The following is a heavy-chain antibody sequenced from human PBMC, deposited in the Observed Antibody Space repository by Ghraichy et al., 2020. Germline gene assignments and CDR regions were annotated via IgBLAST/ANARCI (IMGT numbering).Heavy chain of an antibody. V-gene: IGHV3-7*01. J-gene: IGHJ4*02. CDR3: ARDLGGGWYFDN. CDR2: IKKDGSEK. Sequence: LSLTCAASGFIFSGYWMSWVRQAPRKGPEWVANIKKDGSEKYYMDSVKGRFTISRDNAKNSLYLQMNSLRAEDTAVYYCARDLGGGWYFDNWGQGALVTVSS. D-gene: IGHD6-19*01. CDR1: GFIFSGYW.